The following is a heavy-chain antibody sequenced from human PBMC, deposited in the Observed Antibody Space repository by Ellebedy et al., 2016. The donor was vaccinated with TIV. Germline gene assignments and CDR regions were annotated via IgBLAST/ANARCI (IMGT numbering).Heavy chain of an antibody. Sequence: PGGSLRLSFAASGFIFTRYWMTWVRQAPGKWLAWVANIKEDGSMKQYVDSVKGRFTISRDNAKNSLYLQMNSLRAEDKAVYYCARDMYDTGGYDCLDRWGRGTMVTVSS. CDR3: ARDMYDTGGYDCLDR. D-gene: IGHD3-22*01. V-gene: IGHV3-7*01. CDR2: IKEDGSMK. J-gene: IGHJ3*01. CDR1: GFIFTRYW.